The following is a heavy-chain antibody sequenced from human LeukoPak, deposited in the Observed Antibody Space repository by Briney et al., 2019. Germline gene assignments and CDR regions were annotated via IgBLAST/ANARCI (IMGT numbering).Heavy chain of an antibody. Sequence: PGGSLRLSCAASGFTFSSYWMSWVRQAPGKGLEWVANIKQDGIEKYYVDSVKGRFTISRDNAKNSLYLQMNSLRAEDTAAYYCASVIVTETDAFDIWGQGTMVTVSS. D-gene: IGHD2/OR15-2a*01. CDR2: IKQDGIEK. J-gene: IGHJ3*02. V-gene: IGHV3-7*01. CDR1: GFTFSSYW. CDR3: ASVIVTETDAFDI.